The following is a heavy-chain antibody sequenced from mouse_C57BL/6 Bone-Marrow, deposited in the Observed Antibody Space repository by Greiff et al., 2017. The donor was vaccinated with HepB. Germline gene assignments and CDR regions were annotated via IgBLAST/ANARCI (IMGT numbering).Heavy chain of an antibody. CDR3: SRTVTTVVAPFFLAMDY. J-gene: IGHJ4*01. Sequence: QVQLKESGAELARPGASVKLSCKASGYTFTSYGISWVKQRTGQGLEWIGEIYPRSGNTYYNEKFKGKATLTADKSSSTAYMELRSLTSEDSAVYFLSRTVTTVVAPFFLAMDYWGQGTSVTVSS. CDR1: GYTFTSYG. V-gene: IGHV1-81*01. D-gene: IGHD1-1*01. CDR2: IYPRSGNT.